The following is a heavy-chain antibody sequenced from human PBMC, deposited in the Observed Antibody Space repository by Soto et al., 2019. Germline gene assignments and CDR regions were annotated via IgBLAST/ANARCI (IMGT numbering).Heavy chain of an antibody. J-gene: IGHJ5*02. CDR1: GYTFTSYA. Sequence: ASVKVSCKASGYTFTSYALSWVRHAPGQGLEWMGWISTYNGNTNYAQNLQGRVTMTTDISTNTAYMELRSLRSDDTAVYYCARVVGGIPVAGSWNWFDPWGQGTLVTV. D-gene: IGHD6-19*01. CDR2: ISTYNGNT. CDR3: ARVVGGIPVAGSWNWFDP. V-gene: IGHV1-18*04.